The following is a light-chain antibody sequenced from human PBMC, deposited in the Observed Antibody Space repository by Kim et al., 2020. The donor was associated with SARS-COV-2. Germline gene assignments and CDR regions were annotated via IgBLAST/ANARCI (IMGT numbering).Light chain of an antibody. CDR1: SSDVGGYDY. CDR3: SSYTSSSLYV. V-gene: IGLV2-14*01. CDR2: DVS. J-gene: IGLJ1*01. Sequence: QSALTQPASVSGSPGQSITISCTGTSSDVGGYDYVSWYQQRPGEAPKVMIYDVSNRPSGVSDRFSGSKSGNTASLTISGLQAEDEADYYCSSYTSSSLYVFGTGTKVTV.